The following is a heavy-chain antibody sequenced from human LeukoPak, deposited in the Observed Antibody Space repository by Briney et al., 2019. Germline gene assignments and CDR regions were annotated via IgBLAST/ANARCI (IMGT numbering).Heavy chain of an antibody. CDR1: GFAFSSYA. CDR3: AKDYYDSSGYRSKDFDY. J-gene: IGHJ4*02. Sequence: GGSLRLSCAASGFAFSSYAMSWVRQAPGKGLEWVSAISGSGGSTYYADSVKGRFTISRDNSKNTLYLQMNSLRAEDTAVYYCAKDYYDSSGYRSKDFDYWGQGTLVTVSS. V-gene: IGHV3-23*01. D-gene: IGHD3-22*01. CDR2: ISGSGGST.